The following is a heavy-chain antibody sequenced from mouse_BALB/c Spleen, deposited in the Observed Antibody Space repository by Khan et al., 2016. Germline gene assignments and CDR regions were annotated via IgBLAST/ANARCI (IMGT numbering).Heavy chain of an antibody. CDR2: ISYSGST. CDR1: GDSITSGY. D-gene: IGHD3-2*01. CDR3: ASYDSSGSCFDY. V-gene: IGHV3-8*02. Sequence: EVQLQESGPSLVKPSQTLSLTCSVTGDSITSGYWNWIRKFPGNKLEYMGYISYSGSTYYNPSLKSRISITRATSKNQYYLQLNSVTTEDTATDYCASYDSSGSCFDYWGQGTTLTVSS. J-gene: IGHJ2*01.